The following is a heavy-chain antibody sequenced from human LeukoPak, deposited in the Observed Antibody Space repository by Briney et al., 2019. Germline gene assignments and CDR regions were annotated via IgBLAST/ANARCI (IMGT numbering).Heavy chain of an antibody. CDR2: IWYDGSNK. CDR3: ARDLYYYDSRVFDH. CDR1: GFTFSSYG. D-gene: IGHD3-22*01. J-gene: IGHJ4*02. Sequence: GGSLRLSCAASGFTFSSYGMHWARQAPGKGLEWVAVIWYDGSNKYYADSVKGRFTISRDNSKNTLYLQMNSLRAEDTAVYYCARDLYYYDSRVFDHWAQGTLVTVSS. V-gene: IGHV3-33*01.